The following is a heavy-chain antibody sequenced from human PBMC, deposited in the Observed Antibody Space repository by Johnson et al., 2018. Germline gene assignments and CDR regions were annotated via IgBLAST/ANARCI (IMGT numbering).Heavy chain of an antibody. Sequence: VQLAESGGGLVKPGGSLRLSCAASGFSFNFYSMNWVRQAPGKGLEWVSAIGTSIKEKNYADSVKDRFTISRDNSKNTLYLQMNSLRAEDTALYYCAKNVYANVYFYSGLDVWGQGTTVTVS. CDR1: GFSFNFYS. V-gene: IGHV3-21*04. D-gene: IGHD5/OR15-5a*01. CDR2: IGTSIKEK. J-gene: IGHJ6*02. CDR3: AKNVYANVYFYSGLDV.